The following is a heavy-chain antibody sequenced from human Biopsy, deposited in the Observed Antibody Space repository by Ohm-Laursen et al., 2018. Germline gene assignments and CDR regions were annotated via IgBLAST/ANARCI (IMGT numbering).Heavy chain of an antibody. Sequence: SLRLSCAAFGFVFNNFAMSWVRQAPGKGLEWVSAISGRGVDTSYAGSVKGRFTISRDNSKNRLYLQMNSLRGEDTAVYYCAKQGATILSSFDSWGQGTLVTVSS. J-gene: IGHJ5*01. CDR2: ISGRGVDT. CDR3: AKQGATILSSFDS. D-gene: IGHD3-9*01. CDR1: GFVFNNFA. V-gene: IGHV3-23*01.